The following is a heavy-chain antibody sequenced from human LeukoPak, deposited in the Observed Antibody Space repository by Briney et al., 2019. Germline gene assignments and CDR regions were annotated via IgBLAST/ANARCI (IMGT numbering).Heavy chain of an antibody. J-gene: IGHJ6*03. Sequence: NPGGSLRLSCAASGFTFSDYYMSWIRQAPGKGPEWVSYISSSGSTIYYADSVKGRFTISRDNAKNSLYLQMNSLRAEDTAVYYCARDRSIAARTQPGGYYYYMDVWGKGTTVTVSS. V-gene: IGHV3-11*04. D-gene: IGHD6-6*01. CDR2: ISSSGSTI. CDR3: ARDRSIAARTQPGGYYYYMDV. CDR1: GFTFSDYY.